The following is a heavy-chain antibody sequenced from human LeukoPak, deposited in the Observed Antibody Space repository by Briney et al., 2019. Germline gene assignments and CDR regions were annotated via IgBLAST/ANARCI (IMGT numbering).Heavy chain of an antibody. CDR3: ARGCYSSFDY. Sequence: SSQTLSLTCAISGDSLSNNNVAWNWIRQSPSRGLEWLGRTYYRSKWNTDYAVSVKSRITINSDTSKNRFSLQLNSVTPEDTAVYYCARGCYSSFDYWDQGTLVTVSS. V-gene: IGHV6-1*01. D-gene: IGHD5-18*01. CDR2: TYYRSKWNT. CDR1: GDSLSNNNVA. J-gene: IGHJ4*02.